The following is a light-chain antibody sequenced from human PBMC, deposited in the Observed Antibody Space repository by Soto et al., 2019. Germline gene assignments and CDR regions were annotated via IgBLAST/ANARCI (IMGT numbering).Light chain of an antibody. CDR2: GAS. CDR3: QQYTGPPTT. CDR1: QAVNTR. J-gene: IGKJ5*01. Sequence: EIVLTQSPATLSSFPGDRVTLSCRASQAVNTRLAWYQHKPGQAPRLLIYGASTRAAGIPDRFSGSGSGTDFTLTITRLEPEDSAVYFCQQYTGPPTTFGQGTRLEIK. V-gene: IGKV3-20*01.